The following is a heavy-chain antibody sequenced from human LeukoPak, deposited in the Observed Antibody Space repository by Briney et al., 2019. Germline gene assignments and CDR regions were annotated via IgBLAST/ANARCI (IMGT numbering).Heavy chain of an antibody. CDR2: ISYDGSNK. Sequence: PGGSLRLSCAASGFTFSSYAMHWVRQAPGKGLEWVAVISYDGSNKYYADSVKGRFTISRDNSKNTLYLQMNSLRAEDTAVYYCARGPRITIFGVVIIRYYYYYMDVWGKGTTVTVSS. D-gene: IGHD3-3*01. V-gene: IGHV3-30*04. CDR3: ARGPRITIFGVVIIRYYYYYMDV. CDR1: GFTFSSYA. J-gene: IGHJ6*03.